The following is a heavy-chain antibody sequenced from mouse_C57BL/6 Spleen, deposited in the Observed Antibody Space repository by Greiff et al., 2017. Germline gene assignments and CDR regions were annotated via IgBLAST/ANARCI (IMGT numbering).Heavy chain of an antibody. CDR1: GYSFTGYY. D-gene: IGHD3-2*02. CDR3: ARSGGSFDY. Sequence: VQLQQSGPELVKPVASVKISCKASGYSFTGYYMNWVKQSPEKSLEWIGEINPSTGGTTYNQKFKAKATLNVDKSSSTAYMQLKSLTSEDSAVYYCARSGGSFDYWGQGTTLTVSS. V-gene: IGHV1-42*01. CDR2: INPSTGGT. J-gene: IGHJ2*01.